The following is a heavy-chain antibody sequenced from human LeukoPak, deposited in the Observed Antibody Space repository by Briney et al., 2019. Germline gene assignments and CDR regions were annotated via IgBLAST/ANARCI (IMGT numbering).Heavy chain of an antibody. V-gene: IGHV3-33*08. J-gene: IGHJ4*02. CDR1: GFTFSAYS. D-gene: IGHD6-13*01. Sequence: GGSLRLSCAASGFTFSAYSMSWVRQAPGKGLEWVAVIWYDGSNKFYADSVKGRFTISRDNSKNTLYLQMNSLRAEDTAVYYCGRDRGGSSWYPGVDYWGQGTLVTVSS. CDR2: IWYDGSNK. CDR3: GRDRGGSSWYPGVDY.